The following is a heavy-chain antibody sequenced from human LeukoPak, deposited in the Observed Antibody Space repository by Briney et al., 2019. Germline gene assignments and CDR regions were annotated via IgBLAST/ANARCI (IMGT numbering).Heavy chain of an antibody. CDR1: GFTFHDYA. V-gene: IGHV3-9*01. Sequence: PGGSLRLSCAASGFTFHDYAMHWVRQAPGKGLEWVSGISWNGGTIDYADSVKGRFTISRDNAKNSLYLQMNSLRAEDTAVYYCARDGGHSTDLDYWGQGILVTVSS. D-gene: IGHD2-8*02. CDR3: ARDGGHSTDLDY. CDR2: ISWNGGTI. J-gene: IGHJ4*02.